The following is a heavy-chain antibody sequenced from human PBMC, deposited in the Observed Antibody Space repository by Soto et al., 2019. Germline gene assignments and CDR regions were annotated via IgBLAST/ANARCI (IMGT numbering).Heavy chain of an antibody. CDR3: ARTRSFTLGFYYDGMDV. D-gene: IGHD6-6*01. CDR2: IYPGDSDT. CDR1: GYSFASYW. V-gene: IGHV5-51*01. Sequence: AGESLKISCQGSGYSFASYWIGWVRQMPGKDLGWMGIIYPGDSDTRYSPSFQGQVTISADKSLRTAYLQWTSLKASDTALYYCARTRSFTLGFYYDGMDVWGQGTTVTVSS. J-gene: IGHJ6*02.